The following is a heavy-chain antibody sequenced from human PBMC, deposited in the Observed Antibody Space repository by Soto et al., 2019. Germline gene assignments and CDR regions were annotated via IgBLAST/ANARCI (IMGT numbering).Heavy chain of an antibody. V-gene: IGHV3-7*01. CDR2: TKPDGSEK. CDR3: ARVAYVDESFDY. Sequence: EVHLVESGGGLVQPGGSLRLSCAASGFTFSSYWMTWVRQALGKGLEWVANTKPDGSEKNYVGSVKGRFTISRDNAKNSLFLQMDSLRAEDTAVYYCARVAYVDESFDYWGQGTLVTVSS. D-gene: IGHD2-21*01. J-gene: IGHJ4*02. CDR1: GFTFSSYW.